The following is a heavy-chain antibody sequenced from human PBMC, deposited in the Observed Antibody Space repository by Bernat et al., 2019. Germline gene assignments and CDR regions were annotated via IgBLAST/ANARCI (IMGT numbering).Heavy chain of an antibody. Sequence: QLQLQESGPGLVKPSETLSLICTVSVGSISSSSYYWGWIRQPPGKGLEWIGSIYYSGSTYYNPSLKSRVTISIDTSKNQFSLSLSSVTAADTALYYCARGNMAASIFYWGQGTLVTVSS. CDR3: ARGNMAASIFY. J-gene: IGHJ4*02. CDR2: IYYSGST. CDR1: VGSISSSSYY. V-gene: IGHV4-39*07. D-gene: IGHD6-13*01.